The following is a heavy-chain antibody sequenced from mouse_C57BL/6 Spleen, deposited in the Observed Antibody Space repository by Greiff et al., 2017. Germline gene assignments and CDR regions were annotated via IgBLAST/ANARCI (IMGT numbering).Heavy chain of an antibody. CDR3: ARYGIPLYCYFEV. Sequence: VQLQQSGAELVRPGSSVKLSCKASGYTFTSYWMDWVKQRPGQGLEWIGNIYPSDSETHYNQKFKDKATLTVDKSSSTASMPLSTLTSMDSAVYIGARYGIPLYCYFEVGGTGTTVTVSS. V-gene: IGHV1-61*01. CDR1: GYTFTSYW. CDR2: IYPSDSET. D-gene: IGHD1-1*01. J-gene: IGHJ1*03.